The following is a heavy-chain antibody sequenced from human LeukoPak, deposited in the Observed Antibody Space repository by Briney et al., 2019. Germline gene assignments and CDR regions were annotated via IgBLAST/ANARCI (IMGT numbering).Heavy chain of an antibody. CDR1: GGSFSGYY. CDR2: INHSGST. D-gene: IGHD3-10*01. CDR3: ARGGAEYYYGSGSQDY. Sequence: SETLSLTCAVYGGSFSGYYWSWIRQPPGKGLEWIGEINHSGSTNYNPSLKSRVTISLDTSKNQFSLKLSSVTAADTAVYYCARGGAEYYYGSGSQDYWGQGILVTVSS. J-gene: IGHJ4*02. V-gene: IGHV4-34*01.